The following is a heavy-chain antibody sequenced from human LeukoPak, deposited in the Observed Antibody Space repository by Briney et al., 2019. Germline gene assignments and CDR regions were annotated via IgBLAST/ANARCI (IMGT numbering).Heavy chain of an antibody. Sequence: GASVKVSCKASGYTFTSYAMNWVRQAPGQGHEWMGWINTNTGNPTYAQGFTGQFVFSLDTSVSTAYLQISSLKAEDTAVYYCAREHLSRAFDIWGQGTMVTVSS. CDR3: AREHLSRAFDI. CDR1: GYTFTSYA. CDR2: INTNTGNP. D-gene: IGHD2-2*01. V-gene: IGHV7-4-1*02. J-gene: IGHJ3*02.